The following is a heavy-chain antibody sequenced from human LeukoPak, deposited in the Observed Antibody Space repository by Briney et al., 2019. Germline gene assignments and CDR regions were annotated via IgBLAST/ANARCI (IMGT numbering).Heavy chain of an antibody. Sequence: GGSLRLSCAASGFTFSSYAMHWVRQAPGKGLEWVAVISYDGSNKYYADSVKGRFTISRDNSKNTLYLQMNSLRAEDTAVYYCARGQKYYYDSSGLDWGRGTLVTVSS. CDR1: GFTFSSYA. J-gene: IGHJ4*02. V-gene: IGHV3-30*01. CDR3: ARGQKYYYDSSGLD. CDR2: ISYDGSNK. D-gene: IGHD3-22*01.